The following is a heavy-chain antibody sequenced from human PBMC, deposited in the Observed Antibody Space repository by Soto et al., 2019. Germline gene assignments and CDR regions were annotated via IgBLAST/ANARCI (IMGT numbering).Heavy chain of an antibody. V-gene: IGHV3-23*01. Sequence: PXGSLRLSCAASGFTFSSYAMSWVRQAPGRGLEWVSAISGSGGSTYYADSVKGRFTISRDNSKNTLYLQMNSLRAEDTAVYYCANNYDFWSGYPSGGMDVWGQGTTVTVSS. CDR2: ISGSGGST. J-gene: IGHJ6*02. D-gene: IGHD3-3*01. CDR1: GFTFSSYA. CDR3: ANNYDFWSGYPSGGMDV.